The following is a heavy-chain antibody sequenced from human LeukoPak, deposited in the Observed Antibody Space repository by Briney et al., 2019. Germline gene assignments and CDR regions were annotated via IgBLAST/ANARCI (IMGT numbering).Heavy chain of an antibody. CDR2: INHSGST. CDR3: ARWGAAAGAYYFDY. Sequence: PSETLSLTCAVYGGSFSGYYWGWIGQPPGKGLEWIGEINHSGSTNYNPSLKSRVTISVDTSKNQFSLKLSSVTAADTAVYYCARWGAAAGAYYFDYWGQGTLVTVSS. V-gene: IGHV4-34*01. CDR1: GGSFSGYY. J-gene: IGHJ4*02. D-gene: IGHD6-13*01.